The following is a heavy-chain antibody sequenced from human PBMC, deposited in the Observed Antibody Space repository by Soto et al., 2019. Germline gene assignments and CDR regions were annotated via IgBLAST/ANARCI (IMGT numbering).Heavy chain of an antibody. V-gene: IGHV4-31*03. CDR3: ARDQPTYYYDSSGSLGMDV. CDR1: GGSISSGGYY. J-gene: IGHJ6*02. CDR2: IYYSGST. Sequence: LSLTCTVSGGSISSGGYYWSWIRKNQGKGLEWIGYIYYSGSTYYNPSLKSRVTISVDTSKNQFSLKLSSVTAADTAVYYCARDQPTYYYDSSGSLGMDVWGQGTTVTVSS. D-gene: IGHD3-22*01.